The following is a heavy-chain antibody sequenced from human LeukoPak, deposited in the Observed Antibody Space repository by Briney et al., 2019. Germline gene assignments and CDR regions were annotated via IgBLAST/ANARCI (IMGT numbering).Heavy chain of an antibody. CDR2: IYYSGST. V-gene: IGHV4-31*03. CDR3: ARGGSDFKGVYYYYYGMDV. J-gene: IGHJ6*02. Sequence: SQTLSLTCTVSGGSISSGGYYWSWLRQHPGKGLEWIGYIYYSGSTYYNPSLKSRVTISVDTSKNQFSLKLSSVTAADTAVYYCARGGSDFKGVYYYYYGMDVWGQGTTVTVSS. D-gene: IGHD2-21*02. CDR1: GGSISSGGYY.